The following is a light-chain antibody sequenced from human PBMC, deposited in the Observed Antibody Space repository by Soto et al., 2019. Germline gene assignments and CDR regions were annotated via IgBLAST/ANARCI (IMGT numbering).Light chain of an antibody. CDR3: SSYTTSSTRL. J-gene: IGLJ2*01. CDR1: SSDVGGYDH. Sequence: QSVLTQPASVSGSPGQSIAISCIGTSSDVGGYDHVSWYQQHPDKAPKLMIYDVSNRPSGVSNRFSGSKSGNTASLTISGLQTEDEAEYYCSSYTTSSTRLFGGGTKLTVL. CDR2: DVS. V-gene: IGLV2-14*01.